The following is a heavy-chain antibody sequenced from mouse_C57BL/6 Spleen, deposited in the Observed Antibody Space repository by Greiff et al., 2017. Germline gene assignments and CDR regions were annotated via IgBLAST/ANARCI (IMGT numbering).Heavy chain of an antibody. CDR1: GFSLTSYG. Sequence: QVQLQQSGPGLVQPSQSLSITCTVSGFSLTSYGVHWVRQSPGKGLEWLGVIWSGGTTDYNADFISRLSISKDNSKSQVFFKMNRLQADDTAIYYCARSTGPWFAYWGQGTLVTVSA. J-gene: IGHJ3*01. CDR2: IWSGGTT. V-gene: IGHV2-2*01. CDR3: ARSTGPWFAY.